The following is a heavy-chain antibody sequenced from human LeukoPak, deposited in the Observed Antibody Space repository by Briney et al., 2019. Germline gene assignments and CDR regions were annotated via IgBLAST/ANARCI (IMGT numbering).Heavy chain of an antibody. D-gene: IGHD2-2*02. J-gene: IGHJ4*02. Sequence: GGSLRLSCAASGLTFSGYAMSWVRQAPGKGLEWVSGISDSGGSTYYADSVKGRFTISRDNSKNTLYLQMNSLRAEDTAVYYCAKASVVVPAAIGLGYWGQGTLVTVSS. CDR1: GLTFSGYA. CDR2: ISDSGGST. V-gene: IGHV3-23*01. CDR3: AKASVVVPAAIGLGY.